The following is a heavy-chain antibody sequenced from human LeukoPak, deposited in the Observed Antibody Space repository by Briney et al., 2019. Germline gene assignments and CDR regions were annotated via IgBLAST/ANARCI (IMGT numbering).Heavy chain of an antibody. Sequence: PSETLSLTCTVSGGSIYGYFWSWIRQPAGKGLEWIGRIYTSGSTDYNPSLKSRVTMSVDTSKNQFSLKLNSVTAADTALYYCAREARDHYDGSGSYLDYPGQGTLVTVSS. J-gene: IGHJ4*02. V-gene: IGHV4-4*07. D-gene: IGHD3-22*01. CDR3: AREARDHYDGSGSYLDY. CDR1: GGSIYGYF. CDR2: IYTSGST.